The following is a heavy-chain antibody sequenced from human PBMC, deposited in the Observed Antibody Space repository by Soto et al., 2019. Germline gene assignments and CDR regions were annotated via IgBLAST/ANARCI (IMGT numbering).Heavy chain of an antibody. V-gene: IGHV3-33*01. J-gene: IGHJ4*02. CDR3: ARDKVPEQQPLYYFDY. CDR1: GFTFSSYG. CDR2: IWYDGSNK. Sequence: GGSLRLSCAASGFTFSSYGMHWVRQAPGKGLEWVAVIWYDGSNKYYADSVKGRFTISRDNSKNTLYLQMNSLRAEDTAVYYCARDKVPEQQPLYYFDYWGQGTLVTVSS. D-gene: IGHD6-13*01.